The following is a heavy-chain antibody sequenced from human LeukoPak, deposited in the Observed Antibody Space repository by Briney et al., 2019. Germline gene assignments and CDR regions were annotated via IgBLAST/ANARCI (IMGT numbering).Heavy chain of an antibody. V-gene: IGHV1-46*01. CDR3: VRDGDSSGYFHDY. J-gene: IGHJ4*02. Sequence: ASVKVSCKASGYTFTSYYMHWVRQAPGQGLEWMGIINPSGGSTSYSQKFQGRVTMTRDTSTSTAYMELSNLRSDDTAVDYCVRDGDSSGYFHDYWGEGRLGSASS. D-gene: IGHD3-22*01. CDR1: GYTFTSYY. CDR2: INPSGGST.